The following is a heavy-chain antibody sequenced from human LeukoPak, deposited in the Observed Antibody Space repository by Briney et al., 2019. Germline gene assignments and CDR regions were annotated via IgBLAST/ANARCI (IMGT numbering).Heavy chain of an antibody. CDR2: IYSSGST. CDR3: ARMSYNSGSYSD. CDR1: GGSITSYF. J-gene: IGHJ4*02. Sequence: PSQTLSLTCIVAGGSITSYFWSCVRQPAGKVLEWIGRIYSSGSTNYNRSFRSRVTMSVDTYKNQFSLRMSTVTAADTAVYYCARMSYNSGSYSDWGRGNLVTVSS. V-gene: IGHV4-4*07. D-gene: IGHD3-10*01.